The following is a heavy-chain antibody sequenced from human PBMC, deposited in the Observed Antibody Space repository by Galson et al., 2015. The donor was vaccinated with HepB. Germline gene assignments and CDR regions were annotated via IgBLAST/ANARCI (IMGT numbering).Heavy chain of an antibody. D-gene: IGHD4/OR15-4a*01. J-gene: IGHJ6*02. CDR2: IYSGGRR. CDR1: GFTVSSNY. CDR3: ARVRNYGAPRWFYGMDV. Sequence: SLRLSCAASGFTVSSNYMSWVRQAPGKGLEWVSIIYSGGRRYYADSVKGRFTISRDNSKNTLDLHMNSLRAEDTAMYYCARVRNYGAPRWFYGMDVWGQGTTVTVSS. V-gene: IGHV3-66*01.